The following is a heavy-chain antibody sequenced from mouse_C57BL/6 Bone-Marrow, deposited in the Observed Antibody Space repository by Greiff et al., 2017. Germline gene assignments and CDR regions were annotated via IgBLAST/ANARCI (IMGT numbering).Heavy chain of an antibody. CDR2: IYPRSGNT. D-gene: IGHD1-1*01. Sequence: VQVVESGAELARPGASVKLSCKASGYTFTSYGISWVKQRTGQGLEWIGEIYPRSGNTYYNEKFKGKATLTADKSSSTAYMELRSLTSEDSAVYFCPLYYGSSSYYFDYWGQGTTLTVSS. CDR1: GYTFTSYG. V-gene: IGHV1-81*01. CDR3: PLYYGSSSYYFDY. J-gene: IGHJ2*01.